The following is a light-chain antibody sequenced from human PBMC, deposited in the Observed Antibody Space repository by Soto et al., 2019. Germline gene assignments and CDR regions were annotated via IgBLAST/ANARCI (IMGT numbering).Light chain of an antibody. CDR1: SSDIGSYDR. V-gene: IGLV2-18*02. CDR3: TSYANRTAVV. Sequence: QSALTQPRSVSGSPGQSGTISCIGTSSDIGSYDRVSWYQQSPGTAPKLIIYEVTNRPSGVAGRFSGYKSGNTAPLTISGRQAEDEADYYCTSYANRTAVVFGGGTQLA. J-gene: IGLJ3*02. CDR2: EVT.